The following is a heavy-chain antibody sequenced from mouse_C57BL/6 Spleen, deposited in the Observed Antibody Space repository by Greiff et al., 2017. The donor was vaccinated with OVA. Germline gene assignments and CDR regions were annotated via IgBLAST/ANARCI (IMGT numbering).Heavy chain of an antibody. D-gene: IGHD2-4*01. V-gene: IGHV1-62-2*01. CDR1: GYTFTEYT. J-gene: IGHJ2*01. CDR2: FYPGSGSI. CDR3: ARHEGAPYDYDGRPFDY. Sequence: QVQLQQSGAELVKPGASVKLSCKASGYTFTEYTIHWVKQRSGQGLEWIGWFYPGSGSIKYNEKFKDKATLTADKSSSTVYMELSRLTSEDSAVYFCARHEGAPYDYDGRPFDYWGQGTTLTGSS.